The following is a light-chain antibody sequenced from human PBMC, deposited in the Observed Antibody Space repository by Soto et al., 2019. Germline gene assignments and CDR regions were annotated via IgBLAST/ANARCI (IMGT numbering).Light chain of an antibody. CDR1: QSVNSH. Sequence: EIVMTQSPATLSVSPGERASLSCRASQSVNSHVAWYQQKPGQPPRLLIYGASTRATGLPARFSGSGSGTEFTLTISSLQSEDFAVYYCQQYNKWPITFGPGTKVDIK. CDR2: GAS. J-gene: IGKJ3*01. CDR3: QQYNKWPIT. V-gene: IGKV3-15*01.